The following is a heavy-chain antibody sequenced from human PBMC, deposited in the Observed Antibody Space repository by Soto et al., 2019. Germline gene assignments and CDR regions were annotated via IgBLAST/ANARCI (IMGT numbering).Heavy chain of an antibody. CDR1: GFTFSSYW. CDR2: IKQDGSEK. J-gene: IGHJ4*02. Sequence: PGGSLRLSCSVSGFTFSSYWMSWVRQAPGKGLEWVANIKQDGSEKYYVDSVKGRFTISRDNAKNSLYLQMNSLRAEDTAVYYCAREGTYYAILTGYLTVIHYSGQGTLVTVSS. D-gene: IGHD3-9*01. CDR3: AREGTYYAILTGYLTVIHY. V-gene: IGHV3-7*01.